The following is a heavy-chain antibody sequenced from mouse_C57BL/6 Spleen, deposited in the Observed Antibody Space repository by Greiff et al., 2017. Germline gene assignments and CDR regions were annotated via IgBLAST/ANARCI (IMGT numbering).Heavy chain of an antibody. CDR1: GFTFSSYA. D-gene: IGHD3-2*02. V-gene: IGHV5-4*01. J-gene: IGHJ4*01. Sequence: EVKLVESGGGLVKPGGSLKLSCAASGFTFSSYAMSWVRQTPEKRLEWVATISDGGSYTYYPDNVKGRFTISRDNAKNNLYLQMSHLKSEDTAMYYCARELRLRAMDYWGQGTSVTVSS. CDR3: ARELRLRAMDY. CDR2: ISDGGSYT.